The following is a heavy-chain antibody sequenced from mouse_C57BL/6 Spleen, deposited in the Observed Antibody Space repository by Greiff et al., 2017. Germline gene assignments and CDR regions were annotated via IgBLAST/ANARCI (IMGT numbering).Heavy chain of an antibody. J-gene: IGHJ2*01. D-gene: IGHD1-1*01. V-gene: IGHV14-4*01. CDR3: TTLHYGSSSHG. CDR2: IDPENGDT. Sequence: EVQLQQSGAELVRPGASVKLSCTASGFNIKDDYMHWVKQRPEQGLEWIGWIDPENGDTEYASKFQGKATITADTSSNSAYLQLSSLTSEDTAVYYCTTLHYGSSSHGWGQGTTLTVST. CDR1: GFNIKDDY.